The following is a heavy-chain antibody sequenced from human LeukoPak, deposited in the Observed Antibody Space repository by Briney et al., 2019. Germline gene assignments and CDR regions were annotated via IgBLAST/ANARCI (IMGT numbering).Heavy chain of an antibody. CDR3: ARRRYFYDSSGYRGRYYFDY. D-gene: IGHD3-22*01. CDR2: IYPGDSGT. Sequence: RGESLKISCKGSGYSFTSYWIGWVRQMPGKGLEWMGIIYPGDSGTRYSPSFQGQVTISADKSISTAYLQWSSLKASDTAMYYCARRRYFYDSSGYRGRYYFDYWGQGTLVTVSS. J-gene: IGHJ4*02. V-gene: IGHV5-51*01. CDR1: GYSFTSYW.